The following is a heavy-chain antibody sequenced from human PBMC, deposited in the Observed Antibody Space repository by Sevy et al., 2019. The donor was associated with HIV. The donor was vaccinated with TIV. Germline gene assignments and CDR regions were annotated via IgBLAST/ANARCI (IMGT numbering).Heavy chain of an antibody. CDR2: ISYDGSNK. J-gene: IGHJ4*02. Sequence: GGSLRLSCAASGFTISSYAMHWVRQAPGKGLEWVAVISYDGSNKYYADSVKGRFTISRDNSKNTLYLQMNSLRAEDTAVYYCAKGGSWGSSGPIDYWGQGTLVTVSS. CDR1: GFTISSYA. CDR3: AKGGSWGSSGPIDY. V-gene: IGHV3-30*18. D-gene: IGHD6-19*01.